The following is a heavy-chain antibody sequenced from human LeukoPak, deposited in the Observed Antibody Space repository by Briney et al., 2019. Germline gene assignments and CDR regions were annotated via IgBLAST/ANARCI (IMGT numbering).Heavy chain of an antibody. D-gene: IGHD2-21*02. CDR2: ISGSGGST. CDR1: GFTFSSYA. V-gene: IGHV3-23*01. Sequence: GGSLRLSCAASGFTFSSYAMHWVRQAPGKGLEWVSAISGSGGSTYYADSVKGRFTISRDNSKNTLYLQMNSLRAEDTAVYYCAKGSSVYCGGDCYLPLYFDYWGQGTLVTVSS. CDR3: AKGSSVYCGGDCYLPLYFDY. J-gene: IGHJ4*02.